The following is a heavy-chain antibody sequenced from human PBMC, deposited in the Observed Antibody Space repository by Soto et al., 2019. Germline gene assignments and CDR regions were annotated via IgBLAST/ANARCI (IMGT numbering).Heavy chain of an antibody. J-gene: IGHJ4*02. V-gene: IGHV2-5*02. CDR2: IYWDDDK. D-gene: IGHD6-19*01. CDR3: AHSGLSSSGWYGDVYYFDY. Sequence: QITLKESGPTLVKPTQTLTLTCTFSGFSLSTSGVGVGWIRQPPGKALEWLALIYWDDDKRYSPSLKSRLTITKDTSKNQVVLTMTNMVPVDTATYYCAHSGLSSSGWYGDVYYFDYWGQGTLVTVSS. CDR1: GFSLSTSGVG.